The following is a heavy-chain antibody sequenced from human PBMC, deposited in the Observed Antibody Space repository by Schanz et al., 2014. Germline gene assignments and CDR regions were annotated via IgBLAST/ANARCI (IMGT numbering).Heavy chain of an antibody. J-gene: IGHJ4*02. CDR2: ISWNSVSI. CDR1: GFSFSGFA. CDR3: AKVRGDQRGAFDS. V-gene: IGHV3-9*01. D-gene: IGHD4-17*01. Sequence: VQLEESGGGVVQPGGSLRLSCVASGFSFSGFAVHWVRQAPGKALEWVSGISWNSVSIGYADSVKGRFTISRDNAKNSLYLQMNSLRVDDTAFYFCAKVRGDQRGAFDSWGQGTLVTVSS.